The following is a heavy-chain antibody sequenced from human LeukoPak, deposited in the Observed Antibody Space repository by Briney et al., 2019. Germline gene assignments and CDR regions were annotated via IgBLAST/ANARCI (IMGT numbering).Heavy chain of an antibody. CDR1: GGSFSGYY. V-gene: IGHV4-34*01. CDR3: ARVGYDFWSGYYLDY. CDR2: INHSGST. D-gene: IGHD3-3*01. J-gene: IGHJ4*02. Sequence: SETLSLTCAVYGGSFSGYYWSWIRQPPGKGLGWIGEINHSGSTNYNPSLKSRVTISVDTSKNQFSLKLSSVTTADTAVYYCARVGYDFWSGYYLDYWGQGTLVTVSS.